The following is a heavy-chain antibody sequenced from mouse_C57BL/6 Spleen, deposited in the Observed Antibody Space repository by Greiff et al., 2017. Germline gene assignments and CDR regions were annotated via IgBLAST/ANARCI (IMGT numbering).Heavy chain of an antibody. CDR2: IYPGDGDS. V-gene: IGHV1-82*01. Sequence: VQLQESGPELVKPGASVKLSCKASGYAFSSSWMNWVKQWPGKGLEWIGRIYPGDGDSNYNGKFKGKATLTADKSSSTAYMQLSSLTSEDSAVYVCAMENYYGSSHSYWYFDVWGTGTTVTVSS. J-gene: IGHJ1*03. CDR1: GYAFSSSW. CDR3: AMENYYGSSHSYWYFDV. D-gene: IGHD1-1*01.